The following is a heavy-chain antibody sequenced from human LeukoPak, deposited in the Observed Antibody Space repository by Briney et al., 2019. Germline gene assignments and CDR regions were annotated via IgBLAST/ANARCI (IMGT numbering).Heavy chain of an antibody. CDR2: IKEDGSEK. V-gene: IGHV3-7*02. Sequence: PGGSLKLSCAASGFTFSSYWMSWVRQAQGKGLEWVANIKEDGSEKYYVDSVKGRFTISRDNARNSLYLQMSSLRAEDTAVYYCARALYYDILTGYQTHTYYFDYWGQGTLVTVSS. D-gene: IGHD3-9*01. CDR3: ARALYYDILTGYQTHTYYFDY. J-gene: IGHJ4*02. CDR1: GFTFSSYW.